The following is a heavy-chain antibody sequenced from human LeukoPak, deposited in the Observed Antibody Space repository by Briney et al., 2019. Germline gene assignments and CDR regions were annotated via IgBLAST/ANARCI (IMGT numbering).Heavy chain of an antibody. CDR3: ARDYDNRGYYFDF. D-gene: IGHD3-22*01. V-gene: IGHV6-1*01. CDR1: GDSVSSNSAA. J-gene: IGHJ4*02. CDR2: TYYRSKWYN. Sequence: SQTLSLTCAISGDSVSSNSAAWNWIRQSPSRGLEWLGMTYYRSKWYNDYAVSVESRITINLDTSKNQFSLKLSSVTAADTAMYYCARDYDNRGYYFDFWGQGTLVTVSS.